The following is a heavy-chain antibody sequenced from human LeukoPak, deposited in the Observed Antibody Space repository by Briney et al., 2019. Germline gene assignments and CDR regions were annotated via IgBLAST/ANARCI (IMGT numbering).Heavy chain of an antibody. V-gene: IGHV1-18*01. CDR2: ISAYNGHT. CDR1: GYTLTELS. Sequence: ASVKVSCKVSGYTLTELSMHWVRQAPGQGLEWLGWISAYNGHTNYAQKLQGRVTMTTDTSTSTAYMELRGLRSDDTAVYYCARVLRPRYYYDSSGYYKDAFDIWGQGTMVTVSS. D-gene: IGHD3-22*01. CDR3: ARVLRPRYYYDSSGYYKDAFDI. J-gene: IGHJ3*02.